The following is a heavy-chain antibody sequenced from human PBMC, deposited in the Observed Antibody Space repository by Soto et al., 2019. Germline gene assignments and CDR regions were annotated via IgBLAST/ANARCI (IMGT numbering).Heavy chain of an antibody. D-gene: IGHD5-18*01. J-gene: IGHJ4*02. CDR2: IIPIFGTA. CDR1: GGTFSSYA. CDR3: GRDTRGYSYGYSFDY. V-gene: IGHV1-69*13. Sequence: SVKVSCKASGGTFSSYAISWVRQAPGQGLEWMGGIIPIFGTANYAQKFQGRVTITADESTSTAYMELSSLRSEDTAVYYCGRDTRGYSYGYSFDYWGQGTLVTVSS.